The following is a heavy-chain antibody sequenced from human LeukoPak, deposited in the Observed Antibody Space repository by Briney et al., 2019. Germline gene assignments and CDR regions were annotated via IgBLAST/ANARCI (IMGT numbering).Heavy chain of an antibody. D-gene: IGHD6-19*01. CDR3: ARDSPYTSGWYDGDFDY. CDR2: ISSSGSPI. V-gene: IGHV3-48*03. Sequence: GGSLRLSCVTSGFTFSSYEMNWVRQAPGKGLEWVPYISSSGSPIYYADSVKGRFTISRNNAKNSLFLQMNSLRAEDTAVYYCARDSPYTSGWYDGDFDYWGQGTLVTVSS. CDR1: GFTFSSYE. J-gene: IGHJ4*02.